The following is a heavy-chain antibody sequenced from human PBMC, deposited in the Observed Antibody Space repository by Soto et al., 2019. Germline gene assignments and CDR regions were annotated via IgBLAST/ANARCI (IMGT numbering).Heavy chain of an antibody. Sequence: QVHLEQSGAEVKKPGSSVKVSCKASGGTFRTAAISWVRQAPGQGLEWLGGIMPVFRTPDYAQRFQGRVTITADESTSTAYMELSGLRSDDTAVYYCARENDRPQLGGNYYYILDVWGQGTTITVSS. D-gene: IGHD3-3*02. CDR3: ARENDRPQLGGNYYYILDV. CDR2: IMPVFRTP. CDR1: GGTFRTAA. V-gene: IGHV1-69*12. J-gene: IGHJ6*02.